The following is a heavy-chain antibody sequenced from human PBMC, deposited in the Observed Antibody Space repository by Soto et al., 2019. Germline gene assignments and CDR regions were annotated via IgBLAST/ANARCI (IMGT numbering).Heavy chain of an antibody. CDR1: GFTFSSYA. Sequence: GGSLRLSCAVSGFTFSSYAMSWVRQAPGKGLEWVSAISGSGGSTYYADSVKGRFTISRDNSKNTLYLQMNSLRAEDTAVYYCAKSLGYSNYLGRFDYWGQGTLVTVSS. V-gene: IGHV3-23*01. CDR2: ISGSGGST. D-gene: IGHD4-4*01. CDR3: AKSLGYSNYLGRFDY. J-gene: IGHJ4*02.